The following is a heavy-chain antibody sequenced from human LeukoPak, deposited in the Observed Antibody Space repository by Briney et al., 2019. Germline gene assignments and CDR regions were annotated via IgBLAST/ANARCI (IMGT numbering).Heavy chain of an antibody. CDR1: GYTFTGYY. Sequence: ASVKVSCKASGYTFTGYYMHWVRQAPGQGLEWMGIINPSGGSTSYAQKFQGRVTMTRDTSTRTVYMELSSLRSEDTAVYYCARERNQLPPPAGMDVWGQGTTVTVSS. D-gene: IGHD2-2*01. J-gene: IGHJ6*02. CDR2: INPSGGST. V-gene: IGHV1-46*01. CDR3: ARERNQLPPPAGMDV.